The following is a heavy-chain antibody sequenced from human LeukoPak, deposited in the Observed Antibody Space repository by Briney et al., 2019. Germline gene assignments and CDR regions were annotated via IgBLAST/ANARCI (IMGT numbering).Heavy chain of an antibody. D-gene: IGHD6-19*01. Sequence: GRSLRLSCAASGFTFDDYAMHWVRQAPGKGLEWVPGISWNSGSIGYADSVKGRFTISRDNAKNSLYLQMNSLRAEDMALYYCAKGNRQWLNLNWFDPWGQGTLVTVSS. V-gene: IGHV3-9*03. CDR3: AKGNRQWLNLNWFDP. J-gene: IGHJ5*02. CDR1: GFTFDDYA. CDR2: ISWNSGSI.